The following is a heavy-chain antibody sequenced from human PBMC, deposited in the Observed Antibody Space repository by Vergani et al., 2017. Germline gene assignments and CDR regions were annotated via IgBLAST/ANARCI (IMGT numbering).Heavy chain of an antibody. Sequence: QVQLVESGGGVVQPGGSLRLSCAASGFTFSSYGMHWVRQAPGKGLEWVAFIRYDGSNKYYADSVKGRFTISRDNSKNTLYLQMNSLRAEDTAVYYCAKERGQWLVRGGGTFDYWGQGTLVTVSS. V-gene: IGHV3-30*02. CDR3: AKERGQWLVRGGGTFDY. D-gene: IGHD6-19*01. CDR1: GFTFSSYG. CDR2: IRYDGSNK. J-gene: IGHJ4*02.